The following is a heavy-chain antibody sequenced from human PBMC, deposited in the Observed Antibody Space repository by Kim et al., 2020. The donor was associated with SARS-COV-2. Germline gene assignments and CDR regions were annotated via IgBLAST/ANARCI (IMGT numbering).Heavy chain of an antibody. V-gene: IGHV1-24*01. CDR3: ATGAAIGLAWFDP. J-gene: IGHJ5*02. Sequence: YAQKFQGRVTMTEDTSTDTAYMELSSLRSDDTAVYYCATGAAIGLAWFDPWGQGTLVTVSS. D-gene: IGHD5-18*01.